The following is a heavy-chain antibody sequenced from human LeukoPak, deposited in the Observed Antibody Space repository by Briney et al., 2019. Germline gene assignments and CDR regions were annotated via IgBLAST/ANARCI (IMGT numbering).Heavy chain of an antibody. CDR2: IYYSGST. CDR3: ARGAPTYYYDSSGYNSPYYFDY. D-gene: IGHD3-22*01. Sequence: PSETLSLTCTVSGGSISSHYWSWIRQPPGKGPEWIGYIYYSGSTNYNPSLKSRVTISVDTSKNQFSLKLSSVTAADTAVYYCARGAPTYYYDSSGYNSPYYFDYWGQGTLVTVSS. V-gene: IGHV4-59*11. CDR1: GGSISSHY. J-gene: IGHJ4*02.